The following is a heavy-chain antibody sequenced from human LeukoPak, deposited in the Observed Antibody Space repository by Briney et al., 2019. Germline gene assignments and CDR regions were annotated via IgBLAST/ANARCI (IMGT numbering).Heavy chain of an antibody. CDR1: GYSIRSGYY. CDR3: ARDRIYGSGSDHFDY. CDR2: IYHSGSI. D-gene: IGHD3-10*01. J-gene: IGHJ4*02. Sequence: SETLSLTCTVSGYSIRSGYYWGWIRQPPGKGLEWIGSIYHSGSIYHKPSLKSRVTISVDTSKNQFSLKLSSVTAADTAVYYCARDRIYGSGSDHFDYWGQGTLVTVSS. V-gene: IGHV4-38-2*02.